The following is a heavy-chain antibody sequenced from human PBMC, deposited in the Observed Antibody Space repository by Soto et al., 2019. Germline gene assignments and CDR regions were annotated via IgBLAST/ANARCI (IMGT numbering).Heavy chain of an antibody. CDR2: IYYSGIT. V-gene: IGHV4-59*01. D-gene: IGHD5-18*01. J-gene: IGHJ4*02. CDR3: ARGFTTKVIDY. Sequence: QVQLQESGPGLVKPSETLSLTCSVSGGSISDYYWSWIRQPAGKGLEWIGYIYYSGITNYNPSLKSRVTXSXXTSKTQFSLKLTSVTAADTAVYYCARGFTTKVIDYWGQGTLVTVSS. CDR1: GGSISDYY.